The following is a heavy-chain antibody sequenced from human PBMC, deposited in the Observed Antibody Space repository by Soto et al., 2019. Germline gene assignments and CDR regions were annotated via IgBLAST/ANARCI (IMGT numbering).Heavy chain of an antibody. Sequence: ASVKVSCKASGGTFSSYAISWVRQAPGQGLEWMGGIIPIFGTANYAQKFQGRVTITADKSTSTAYMELSSLRSEDTAVYYCGYGSGGGNPYYYGMDVWGQGTTVTVSS. V-gene: IGHV1-69*06. CDR2: IIPIFGTA. D-gene: IGHD3-10*01. CDR1: GGTFSSYA. J-gene: IGHJ6*02. CDR3: GYGSGGGNPYYYGMDV.